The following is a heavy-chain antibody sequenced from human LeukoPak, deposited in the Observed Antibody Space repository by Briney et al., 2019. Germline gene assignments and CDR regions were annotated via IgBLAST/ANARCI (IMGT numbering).Heavy chain of an antibody. D-gene: IGHD2-15*01. Sequence: PGGSLRLSCAASGFTFSPYWMNGFRQAPGKGLEWVALIKEDGSEELYDGSVEGRFTISRDSGKNSLYLQMNSLRAEDTAVYYCAGGAGWLSDYWGQGTLVTVSS. J-gene: IGHJ4*02. CDR3: AGGAGWLSDY. CDR1: GFTFSPYW. V-gene: IGHV3-7*03. CDR2: IKEDGSEE.